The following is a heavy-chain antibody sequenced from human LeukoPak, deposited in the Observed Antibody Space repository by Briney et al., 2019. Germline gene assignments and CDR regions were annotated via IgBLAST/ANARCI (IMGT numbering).Heavy chain of an antibody. V-gene: IGHV3-53*01. J-gene: IGHJ3*02. CDR3: ARPLYYYDSSGYSHDAFDI. CDR1: GLTVSSNY. Sequence: PGGSLRLSCAASGLTVSSNYMSWVRQAPGKGLEWVSVIYSGGSTYYADSVKGRFTISRDNSKNTLYLQMNSLRAEDTAVYYCARPLYYYDSSGYSHDAFDIWGQGTMVTVSS. D-gene: IGHD3-22*01. CDR2: IYSGGST.